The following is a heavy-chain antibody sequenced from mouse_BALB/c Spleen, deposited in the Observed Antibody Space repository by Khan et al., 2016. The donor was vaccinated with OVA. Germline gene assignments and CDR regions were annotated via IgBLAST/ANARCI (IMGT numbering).Heavy chain of an antibody. Sequence: VQLQESGAELARPGASVKLSCKASGYTFTSYWMQWVKQRPGQGLEWIGAIYPGDGDTRYTQKFKGKATLTADKSSSTAYMQLSSLASEDSAVYCCTKGRLVPLSMDYWGQGTSVTVSS. V-gene: IGHV1-87*01. CDR3: TKGRLVPLSMDY. D-gene: IGHD2-10*02. J-gene: IGHJ4*01. CDR2: IYPGDGDT. CDR1: GYTFTSYW.